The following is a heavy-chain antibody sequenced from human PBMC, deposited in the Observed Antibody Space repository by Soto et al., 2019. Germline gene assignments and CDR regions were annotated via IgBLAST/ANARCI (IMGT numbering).Heavy chain of an antibody. J-gene: IGHJ4*02. D-gene: IGHD6-19*01. V-gene: IGHV1-18*04. CDR2: ISAYNGNT. CDR3: AIGNLRIAVAGTLDY. Sequence: QVQLVQSGAEVKKPGASVQVSCKASGYTFTSYGISWVRQAPGQVLEWMGWISAYNGNTNYAQKLQGRVTMTTDTSTSTAYMELRSLRSDDTAVYYFAIGNLRIAVAGTLDYWGQGTLVTVSS. CDR1: GYTFTSYG.